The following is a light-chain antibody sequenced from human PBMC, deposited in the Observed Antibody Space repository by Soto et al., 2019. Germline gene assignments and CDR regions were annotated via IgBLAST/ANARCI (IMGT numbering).Light chain of an antibody. Sequence: EIVLTQSPGTLSLSPGERATLSCRASQSVSSSYLAWYQQKPGQAPRLLIYGASIRATGIPDRFSGRGSGTDFTLTISRLEPEDFAVYYCQQYGSSPPYTFGQGTKLEIK. CDR3: QQYGSSPPYT. CDR2: GAS. V-gene: IGKV3-20*01. CDR1: QSVSSSY. J-gene: IGKJ2*01.